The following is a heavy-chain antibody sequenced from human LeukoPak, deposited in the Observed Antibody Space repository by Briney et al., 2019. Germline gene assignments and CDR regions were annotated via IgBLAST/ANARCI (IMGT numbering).Heavy chain of an antibody. Sequence: GGSLRLSCAASGFTFSTYAMSWVRQAPGKGLEWVSALSPSGGITYYEDSVKGRFTISRDNSKNTLYLQMNSLSAEDTAVYYCAKGVNYYVLEYWGQGTLVTISP. V-gene: IGHV3-23*01. CDR1: GFTFSTYA. J-gene: IGHJ4*02. CDR3: AKGVNYYVLEY. CDR2: LSPSGGIT. D-gene: IGHD3-10*02.